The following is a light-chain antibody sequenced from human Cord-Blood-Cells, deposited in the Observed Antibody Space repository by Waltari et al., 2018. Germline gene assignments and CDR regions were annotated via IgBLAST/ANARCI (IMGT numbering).Light chain of an antibody. V-gene: IGLV3-1*01. J-gene: IGLJ2*01. CDR1: KLGDKY. CDR2: QDS. CDR3: QAWDSSTVV. Sequence: YELTQPPSVSVSSGQTASITCSGDKLGDKYACWYQQKPGQSPVLVIYQDSKRPSGIPERFSGSNSGNTATLTISGTQAMDEADYYCQAWDSSTVVFGGGTKLTVL.